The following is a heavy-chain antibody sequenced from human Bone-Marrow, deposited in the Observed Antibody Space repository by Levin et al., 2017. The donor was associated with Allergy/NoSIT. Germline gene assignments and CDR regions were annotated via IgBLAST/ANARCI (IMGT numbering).Heavy chain of an antibody. CDR2: ISYDGSNK. CDR1: GFTFSSYG. D-gene: IGHD4-17*01. J-gene: IGHJ4*02. Sequence: GGSLRLSCAASGFTFSSYGMHWVRQAPGKGLEWVAVISYDGSNKYYADSVKGRFTISRDNSKNTLYLQMNSLRAEDTAVYYCAKAKGPSTTVTTFGYWGQGTLVTVSS. V-gene: IGHV3-30*18. CDR3: AKAKGPSTTVTTFGY.